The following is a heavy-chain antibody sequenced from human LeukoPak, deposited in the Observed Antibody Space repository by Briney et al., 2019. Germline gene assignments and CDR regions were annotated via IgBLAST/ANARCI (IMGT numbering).Heavy chain of an antibody. CDR2: IYHSGIT. CDR3: ARGLVIAVTGWGQWELPPAGHDS. CDR1: GGSISSSHW. V-gene: IGHV4-4*02. D-gene: IGHD1-26*01. Sequence: PSGTLSLTCAVSGGSISSSHWWSWARQPPGKGLEWIADIYHSGITNYNPSLKSRVTISIDKSKNQFSLKLSSVTAADTAVYYCARGLVIAVTGWGQWELPPAGHDSWGQGTLVTVSS. J-gene: IGHJ4*02.